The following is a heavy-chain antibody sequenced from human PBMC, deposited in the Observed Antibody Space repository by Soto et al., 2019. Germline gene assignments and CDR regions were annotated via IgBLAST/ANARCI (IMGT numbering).Heavy chain of an antibody. J-gene: IGHJ4*02. Sequence: QVQLVQSGAEVRKPGSSVMVSCKASGGSFNRHTISWVRQAPGQGREWMGGIIPIFVTANHAQKFQGRVTLIADESTSTVYMELSSLRSDDTAIYYCARGWGYDSTDYYYAYWGQGTLVIVSS. CDR2: IIPIFVTA. D-gene: IGHD3-22*01. CDR3: ARGWGYDSTDYYYAY. CDR1: GGSFNRHT. V-gene: IGHV1-69*01.